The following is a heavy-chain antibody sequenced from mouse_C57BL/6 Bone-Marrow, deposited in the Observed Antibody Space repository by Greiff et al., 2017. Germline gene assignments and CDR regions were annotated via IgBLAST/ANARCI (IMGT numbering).Heavy chain of an antibody. V-gene: IGHV1-26*01. CDR3: ARTPGRGEYYFDY. J-gene: IGHJ2*01. D-gene: IGHD4-1*01. CDR1: GYTFTDYY. Sequence: VQLQQSGPELVKPGASVKISCKASGYTFTDYYMNWVKQSHGKSLEWIGDINPNNGGTSYNQKFKGKATLTVDKSSSTAYMGLRSLTSEDSAVYYCARTPGRGEYYFDYWGQGTTRTVSS. CDR2: INPNNGGT.